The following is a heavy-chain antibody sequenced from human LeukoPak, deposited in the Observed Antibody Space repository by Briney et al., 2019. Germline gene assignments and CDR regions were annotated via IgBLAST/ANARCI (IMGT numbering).Heavy chain of an antibody. CDR2: ITSSSSYI. D-gene: IGHD1-26*01. V-gene: IGHV3-21*01. CDR3: ARDPYSGSYGDYYYYYMDV. J-gene: IGHJ6*03. Sequence: GESLRLSCVASGFTFSTYNMNWVRQAPGKGVEWVSSITSSSSYIYYADSVKGRFTISRDNAKNSLYLQMNSLRDEDTAVYYCARDPYSGSYGDYYYYYMDVWGKGTTVTISS. CDR1: GFTFSTYN.